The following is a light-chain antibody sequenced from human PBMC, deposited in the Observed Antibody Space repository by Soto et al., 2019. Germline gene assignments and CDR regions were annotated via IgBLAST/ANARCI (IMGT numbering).Light chain of an antibody. CDR3: CSYAGSPMYV. V-gene: IGLV2-11*01. J-gene: IGLJ1*01. CDR1: SSDVGGYNY. Sequence: QSALTQPRSVSGSPGQSVTISCTGTSSDVGGYNYVSWYQQHPGKAPKVMIYDVSERPSGVPDRFSVSKSGNTASLTISRLQAEAEAEYDCCSYAGSPMYVFGTGTKLTVL. CDR2: DVS.